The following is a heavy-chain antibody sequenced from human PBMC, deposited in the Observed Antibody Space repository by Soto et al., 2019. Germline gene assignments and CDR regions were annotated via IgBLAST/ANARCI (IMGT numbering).Heavy chain of an antibody. CDR2: FYPGASST. CDR1: GYKFPTYW. J-gene: IGHJ6*02. D-gene: IGHD1-26*01. CDR3: ARGNPDWWDCNYGMDV. V-gene: IGHV5-51*01. Sequence: PGESLKISCKASGYKFPTYWIGWVRQMPGKGLEWMGIFYPGASSTRYSPSFQGQVTISVDKSISTAYLQWSSLKASDTAIYYCARGNPDWWDCNYGMDVWGQGTTVTVSS.